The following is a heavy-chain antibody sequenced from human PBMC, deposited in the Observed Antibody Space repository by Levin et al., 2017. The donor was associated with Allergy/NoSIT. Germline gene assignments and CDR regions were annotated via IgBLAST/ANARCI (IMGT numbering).Heavy chain of an antibody. Sequence: SETLSLTCTVSGGSISSGGYYWSWIRQHPGKGLEWIGYIYYSGSTYYNPSLKSRVTISVDTSKNQFSLKLSSVTAADTAVYYCARDVVGAANGGKWFDPWGQGTLVTVSS. J-gene: IGHJ5*02. CDR3: ARDVVGAANGGKWFDP. CDR2: IYYSGST. CDR1: GGSISSGGYY. D-gene: IGHD1-26*01. V-gene: IGHV4-31*03.